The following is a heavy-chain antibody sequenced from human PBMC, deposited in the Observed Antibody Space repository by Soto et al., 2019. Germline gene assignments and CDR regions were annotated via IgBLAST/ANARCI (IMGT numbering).Heavy chain of an antibody. V-gene: IGHV3-33*01. CDR1: GFTFSSYG. CDR3: ARAKRIYCSSTSCWTFDI. D-gene: IGHD2-2*01. Sequence: QVQLVESGRGVVQPGRSLRLSCAASGFTFSSYGMHWVRQAPGKGLEWVAVIWYDGSNKYYADSVKGRFTISRDNSKNTLYLQMNSLRAEDTAVYYCARAKRIYCSSTSCWTFDIWGQGTMVTVSS. J-gene: IGHJ3*02. CDR2: IWYDGSNK.